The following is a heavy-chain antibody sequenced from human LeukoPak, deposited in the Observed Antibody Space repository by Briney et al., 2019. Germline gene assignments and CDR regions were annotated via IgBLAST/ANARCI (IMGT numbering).Heavy chain of an antibody. CDR1: GGTFSGYC. Sequence: SETLSLTCAVYGGTFSGYCWSWIRQPPGKRLEWVGESNDSGGTNYNPSLKSRVTISADKSKNQVSLRLTSVTAADTAVYYCARLSVIVGAALEYYYYYMDVWGQGTTVTVSS. CDR3: ARLSVIVGAALEYYYYYMDV. D-gene: IGHD1-26*01. V-gene: IGHV4-34*01. J-gene: IGHJ6*03. CDR2: SNDSGGT.